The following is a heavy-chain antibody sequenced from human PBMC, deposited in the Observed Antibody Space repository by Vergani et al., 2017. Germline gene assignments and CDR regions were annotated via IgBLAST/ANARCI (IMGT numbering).Heavy chain of an antibody. CDR3: ARSIVSRNPPDYFDN. V-gene: IGHV4-59*01. CDR2: VEDSGYF. CDR1: GGCLSGYY. J-gene: IGHJ4*02. Sequence: QVQLQESGPGLVRPSETLSLTCTVSGGCLSGYYWNWIRQTPGEGLEWIGYVEDSGYFNYNPSLKTRVSMSSDTSNNQFSLMLRSVTVADTAVYYCARSIVSRNPPDYFDNWGQGTLVAVSS. D-gene: IGHD1-14*01.